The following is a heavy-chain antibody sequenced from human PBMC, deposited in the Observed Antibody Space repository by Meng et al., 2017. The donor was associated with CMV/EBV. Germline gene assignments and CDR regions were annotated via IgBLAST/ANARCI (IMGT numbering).Heavy chain of an antibody. CDR3: AKDRGSYYDY. D-gene: IGHD1-26*01. J-gene: IGHJ4*02. V-gene: IGHV3-53*01. CDR1: GFTVSSNY. Sequence: ETLSLTCAASGFTVSSNYMSWVRQATGKGLEWVSVIYSGGSTYYADSVKGRFTISRDNSKNTLYLQMNSLRAEDTAVYYCAKDRGSYYDYWGQGTLVTVSS. CDR2: IYSGGST.